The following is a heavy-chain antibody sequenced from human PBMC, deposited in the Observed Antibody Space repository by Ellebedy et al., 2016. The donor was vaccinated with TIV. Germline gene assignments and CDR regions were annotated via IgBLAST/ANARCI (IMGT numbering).Heavy chain of an antibody. J-gene: IGHJ4*02. V-gene: IGHV3-64*02. CDR2: IIGNGGRT. D-gene: IGHD3-10*01. CDR3: AREGSAGSPDY. CDR1: GFTFSNYV. Sequence: GESLKISCAASGFTFSNYVMHWVRQAPGKGLESVSAIIGNGGRTFYADSVKGRFTISRDNSKNTLYLQMGSLRTEDMAVYYCAREGSAGSPDYWGQGTLVTVSS.